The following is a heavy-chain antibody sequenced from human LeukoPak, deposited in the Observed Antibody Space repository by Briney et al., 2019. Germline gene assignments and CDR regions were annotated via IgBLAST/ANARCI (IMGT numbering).Heavy chain of an antibody. Sequence: SGGSLRLSCAASGFTFSSYEMNWVRQAPGKGLEWVSYISSSGSTIYYADSVKGRFTISRDNAKNSLYLQMNSPRAEDTAVYYCARVAYDILTGYYYYYMDVWGKGTTVTISS. J-gene: IGHJ6*03. V-gene: IGHV3-48*03. CDR2: ISSSGSTI. D-gene: IGHD3-9*01. CDR1: GFTFSSYE. CDR3: ARVAYDILTGYYYYYMDV.